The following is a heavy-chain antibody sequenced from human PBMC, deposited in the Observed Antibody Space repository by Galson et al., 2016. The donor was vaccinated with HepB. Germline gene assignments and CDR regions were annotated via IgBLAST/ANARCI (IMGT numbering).Heavy chain of an antibody. D-gene: IGHD2/OR15-2a*01. CDR2: IYPGDSDT. CDR1: GSSFSSYW. CDR3: ARFYCNSTNGPAFDF. Sequence: QSGAEVKKPGESLKISCKGSGSSFSSYWIGWVRQSPGEGLEWMGIIYPGDSDTRYSPSFQGQVTISADKSFNTAYLQWSSLKASDTAMYYCARFYCNSTNGPAFDFWGQGTLVT. J-gene: IGHJ4*02. V-gene: IGHV5-51*01.